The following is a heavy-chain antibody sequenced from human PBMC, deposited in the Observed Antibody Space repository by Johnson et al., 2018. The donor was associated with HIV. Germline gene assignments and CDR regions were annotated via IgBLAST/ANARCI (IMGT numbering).Heavy chain of an antibody. D-gene: IGHD4-17*01. CDR2: ISGSGGST. V-gene: IGHV3-23*04. J-gene: IGHJ3*01. CDR1: GFTFSSYG. CDR3: ATHLSDYDDTLTDDAFDV. Sequence: VQLVESGGGVVQPGRSLRLSCAASGFTFSSYGMHWVRQAPGKGLEWVSAISGSGGSTYYADSVKGRFTISRDNSKNTLYLQINSLRTEDTARYYCATHLSDYDDTLTDDAFDVWGQGTVVTVSS.